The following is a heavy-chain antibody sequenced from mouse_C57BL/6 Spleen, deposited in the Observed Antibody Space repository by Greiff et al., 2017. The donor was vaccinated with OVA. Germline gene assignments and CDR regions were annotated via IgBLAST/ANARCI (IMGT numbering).Heavy chain of an antibody. CDR2: IDPSDSYT. J-gene: IGHJ2*01. CDR1: GYTFTSYW. V-gene: IGHV1-59*01. D-gene: IGHD1-1*01. CDR3: ARLITTVVAKDY. Sequence: QVQLQQPGAELVRPGTSVKLSCKASGYTFTSYWMHWVKQRPGQGLEWIGVIDPSDSYTNYNQKFKGKATLTVDTSSSTAYMQLSSLTSEDSAVYYCARLITTVVAKDYWGQGTTLTVSS.